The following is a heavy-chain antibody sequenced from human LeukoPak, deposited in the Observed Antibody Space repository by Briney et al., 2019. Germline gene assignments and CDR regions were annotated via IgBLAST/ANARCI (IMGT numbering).Heavy chain of an antibody. CDR3: GTGVDY. CDR1: GGSFSGYY. J-gene: IGHJ4*02. CDR2: INHSGST. D-gene: IGHD1-1*01. V-gene: IGHV4-34*01. Sequence: SETLSLTCAVYGGSFSGYYWSWIRQPPGKGLEWIGEINHSGSTNYNPSLKSRVTISVDTSKNQFSLRLSSVTAADTAVYYCGTGVDYWGQGTLVTVSS.